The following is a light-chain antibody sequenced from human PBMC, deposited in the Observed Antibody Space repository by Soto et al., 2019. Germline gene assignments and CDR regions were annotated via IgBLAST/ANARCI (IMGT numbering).Light chain of an antibody. J-gene: IGKJ4*01. V-gene: IGKV3-11*01. Sequence: EIVLTQSPATLSLSPGERATLSCRASQSVSSFFVWYQHKRGQAPRLLIYDSSKRATGIPARFSGSGSGTDFTLTISSLEAEDLAVYYCQQCLSCPLTFGKGTTVEIK. CDR3: QQCLSCPLT. CDR2: DSS. CDR1: QSVSSF.